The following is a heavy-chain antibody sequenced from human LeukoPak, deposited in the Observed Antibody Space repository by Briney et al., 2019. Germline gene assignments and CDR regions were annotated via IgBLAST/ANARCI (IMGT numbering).Heavy chain of an antibody. V-gene: IGHV3-33*06. CDR2: IWYDGSNK. CDR1: GFTFSSYG. CDR3: AKDGSGTMVRGVIIGGGFDY. Sequence: PGGSLRLSRAASGFTFSSYGMHWVRQAPGKGLEWVAVIWYDGSNKYYADSVKGRFTISRDNSKNTLYLQMNSLRAEDTAVYYCAKDGSGTMVRGVIIGGGFDYWGQGTLVTVSS. D-gene: IGHD3-10*01. J-gene: IGHJ4*02.